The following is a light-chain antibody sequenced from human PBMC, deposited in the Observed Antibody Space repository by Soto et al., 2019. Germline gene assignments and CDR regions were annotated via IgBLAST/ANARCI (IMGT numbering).Light chain of an antibody. CDR1: QSISSS. CDR3: QQYYRWRT. Sequence: EIGMTQSPATLSVSPGERVTLSCRASQSISSSLAWYQHKPGQAPRLLIYGASTRATGISARFSGSGSGTAFTLTISSLQSEDFAVYYCQQYYRWRTFGQGTKV. V-gene: IGKV3-15*01. CDR2: GAS. J-gene: IGKJ1*01.